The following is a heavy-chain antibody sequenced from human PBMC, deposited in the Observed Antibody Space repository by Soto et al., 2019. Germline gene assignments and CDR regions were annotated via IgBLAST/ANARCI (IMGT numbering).Heavy chain of an antibody. Sequence: EVQLVESGGGLVQPGRSLRLSCAASGFTFDDYAMHWVRQVPGKGLEWVSGISWNSGSIGYADSVKGRFTISRDNAKNSLYLQMNSLRAEDTALYYCAKTYSSSWYSFWFDPWGQGTLVTVSS. V-gene: IGHV3-9*01. J-gene: IGHJ5*02. D-gene: IGHD6-13*01. CDR2: ISWNSGSI. CDR3: AKTYSSSWYSFWFDP. CDR1: GFTFDDYA.